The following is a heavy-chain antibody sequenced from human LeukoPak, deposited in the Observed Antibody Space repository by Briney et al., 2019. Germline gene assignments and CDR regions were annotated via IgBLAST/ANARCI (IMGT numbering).Heavy chain of an antibody. CDR1: GFTFSSYA. J-gene: IGHJ5*02. Sequence: PGRSLRLSCAASGFTFSSYAMRWVRQAPGKGLEWVAVISYDGSNKYYADSVKGRFTISRDNSKNTLYLQMNSLRAEDTAVYYCARVRRGRAAAGTSGFDPWGQGTLVTVSS. D-gene: IGHD6-13*01. V-gene: IGHV3-30-3*01. CDR2: ISYDGSNK. CDR3: ARVRRGRAAAGTSGFDP.